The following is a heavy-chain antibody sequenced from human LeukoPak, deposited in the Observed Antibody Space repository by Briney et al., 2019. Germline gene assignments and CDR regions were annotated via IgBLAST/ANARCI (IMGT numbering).Heavy chain of an antibody. J-gene: IGHJ3*02. CDR1: GFTFSNYL. Sequence: GGSLRLSCAASGFTFSNYLMHWVRQAPGKGLVWVSRINSDESNTNSYADSVKGRFTISRDNAKNTLYLQMNSLRAEDTAVYFCGRGGNGIDIWGQGTTGIVSA. V-gene: IGHV3-74*01. CDR3: GRGGNGIDI. D-gene: IGHD2-8*01. CDR2: INSDESNT.